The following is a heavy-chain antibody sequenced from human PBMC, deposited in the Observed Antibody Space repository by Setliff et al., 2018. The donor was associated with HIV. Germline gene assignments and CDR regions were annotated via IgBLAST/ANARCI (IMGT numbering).Heavy chain of an antibody. J-gene: IGHJ3*02. CDR3: ARESRNDFWSGYYRTFDI. D-gene: IGHD3-3*01. CDR2: IYYSGST. V-gene: IGHV4-31*03. CDR1: GGPISSGGYY. Sequence: SETLSLTCTVSGGPISSGGYYWSWIRQHPGKGLEWIGYIYYSGSTYYNPSLKSRVTISVDTSKNQFSLKLSSVTAADTAMYFCARESRNDFWSGYYRTFDIWGQGTMVTVSS.